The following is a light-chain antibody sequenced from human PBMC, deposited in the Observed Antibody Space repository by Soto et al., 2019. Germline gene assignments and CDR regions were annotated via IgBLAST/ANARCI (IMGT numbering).Light chain of an antibody. CDR1: SSDIGVYNF. J-gene: IGLJ1*01. V-gene: IGLV2-8*01. CDR3: SSYAGSYNFV. CDR2: EVN. Sequence: QSVLTQPPSASGSPGQSVTISCTGTSSDIGVYNFVSWYQQHPGKAPKLILSEVNKRPAGVPDRFSGSKSGNTASLTVSGLQAGDEADYYCSSYAGSYNFVFGTGTKVTVL.